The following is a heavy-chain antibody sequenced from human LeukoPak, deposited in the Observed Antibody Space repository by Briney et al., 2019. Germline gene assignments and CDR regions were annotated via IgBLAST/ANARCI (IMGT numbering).Heavy chain of an antibody. Sequence: GGSLRLSCAASGFTFSSYAMHWVRQAPGKGLEWVAVISYDGSNKYYADSVRGRFTILRDNSKNTLYLQMNSLRAEDTAVYYCARDGGIVATSFNHDYWGQGTLVTVSS. J-gene: IGHJ4*02. CDR3: ARDGGIVATSFNHDY. CDR1: GFTFSSYA. V-gene: IGHV3-30-3*01. CDR2: ISYDGSNK. D-gene: IGHD5-12*01.